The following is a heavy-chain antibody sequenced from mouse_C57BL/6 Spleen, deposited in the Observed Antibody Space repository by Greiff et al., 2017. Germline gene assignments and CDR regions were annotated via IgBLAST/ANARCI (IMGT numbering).Heavy chain of an antibody. CDR2: FYPGDGDT. CDR1: GYAFSSSW. Sequence: QLQQSGPELVKPGASVKISCKASGYAFSSSWMNWVKQRPGKGLEWIGRFYPGDGDTNYNGKFKGKATRTADKSSSTAYMQLSSLSSEDSAVYFCANFDYWGQGTTLTVSS. V-gene: IGHV1-82*01. CDR3: ANFDY. J-gene: IGHJ2*01.